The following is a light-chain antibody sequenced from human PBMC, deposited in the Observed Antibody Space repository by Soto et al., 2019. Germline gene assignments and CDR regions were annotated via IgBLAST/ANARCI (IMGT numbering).Light chain of an antibody. J-gene: IGKJ1*01. CDR2: AAS. V-gene: IGKV3-20*01. CDR1: QSVSRNY. Sequence: EIVLTHSPGTLSLSPGERATLSCRASQSVSRNYLAWYQQKPGQAPRLLIYAASNRATGIPDRFRGSGSGTDFSLTISRLEPEDFAVYYCQQYGSSRTFGQGTKVDIK. CDR3: QQYGSSRT.